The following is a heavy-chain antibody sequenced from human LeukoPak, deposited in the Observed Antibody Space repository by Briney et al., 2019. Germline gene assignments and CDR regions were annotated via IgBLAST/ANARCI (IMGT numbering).Heavy chain of an antibody. CDR3: AGGVLEAQGWLQWMGTVYSMDV. J-gene: IGHJ6*02. CDR1: AFSFRSYW. V-gene: IGHV3-48*04. D-gene: IGHD5-24*01. CDR2: MSSRSGII. Sequence: HSGGSLRLSCAASAFSFRSYWMNWIRQSPGKGLEWISYMSSRSGIIYYGGSVKGRFTISRDNAKNSLYLQMNSLRPDDTAVYYCAGGVLEAQGWLQWMGTVYSMDVWGQGTPVTVSS.